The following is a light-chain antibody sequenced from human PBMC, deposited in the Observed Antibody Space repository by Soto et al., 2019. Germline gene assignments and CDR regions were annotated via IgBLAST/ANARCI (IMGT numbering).Light chain of an antibody. Sequence: DIQMTQSPSAISASVGDIITITCRASQDIRNYLAWFQQRPGNVPKRLIFSASSLQSGVPSRFSGSGSGTEFTLTISSLQPEDLATYYCLKSYTYPWKFGQGTKVDIK. CDR1: QDIRNY. J-gene: IGKJ1*01. CDR2: SAS. V-gene: IGKV1-17*03. CDR3: LKSYTYPWK.